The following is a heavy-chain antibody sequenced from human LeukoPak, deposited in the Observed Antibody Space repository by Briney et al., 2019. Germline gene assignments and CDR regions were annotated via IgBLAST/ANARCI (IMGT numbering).Heavy chain of an antibody. CDR3: AGRKKIAVAGTCYYYGMDV. Sequence: SETLSLTCTVSGGSISSSSYYWGWIRQPPGKGLEWIGSIYYSGSTYYNPSLKSRVTISVDTSKNQFSLKLSSVTAADTAVYYCAGRKKIAVAGTCYYYGMDVWGQGTTVTVSS. V-gene: IGHV4-39*01. J-gene: IGHJ6*02. CDR1: GGSISSSSYY. CDR2: IYYSGST. D-gene: IGHD6-19*01.